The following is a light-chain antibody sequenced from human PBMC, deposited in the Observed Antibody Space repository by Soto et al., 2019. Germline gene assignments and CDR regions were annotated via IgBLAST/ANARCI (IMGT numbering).Light chain of an antibody. CDR3: QQYDRWPT. J-gene: IGKJ1*01. CDR2: GAS. CDR1: QSVSGN. V-gene: IGKV3-15*01. Sequence: EVMVTQSPATLSVSPGERATLSCRASQSVSGNFAWYQQKPGQPSRLLIYGASTRATGIPARFRGSGSGTEFTLTISSLQSEDFAVYYCQQYDRWPTFGQGTKVEIK.